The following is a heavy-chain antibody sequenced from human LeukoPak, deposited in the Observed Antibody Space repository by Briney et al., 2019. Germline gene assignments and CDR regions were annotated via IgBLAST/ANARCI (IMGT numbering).Heavy chain of an antibody. CDR2: ISGSGDNT. CDR3: AKRSGYTTGWFFDF. CDR1: GFSFSSYA. J-gene: IGHJ4*02. Sequence: GGSLRLSCAASGFSFSSYAMSWVRQAPGRGLEWVSSISGSGDNTYYAESVKGRFTISRDNSKNTLFLQMNSLRAEDTAVFYCAKRSGYTTGWFFDFWGQGTLVTASS. V-gene: IGHV3-23*01. D-gene: IGHD6-19*01.